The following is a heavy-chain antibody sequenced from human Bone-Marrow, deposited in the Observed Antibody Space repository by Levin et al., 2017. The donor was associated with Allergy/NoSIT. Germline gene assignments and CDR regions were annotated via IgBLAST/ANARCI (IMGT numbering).Heavy chain of an antibody. CDR3: GTRHMDV. D-gene: IGHD2-2*01. Sequence: PSETLSLTCAISGDSVSSNSGAWNWIRQSPSRGLEWLGRTYYRSKWYNDYAESVKSRIIIHPDTSKNQFSLQLNSVTPEDTAVYYCGTRHMDVWGQGTTVTVSS. CDR1: GDSVSSNSGA. V-gene: IGHV6-1*01. CDR2: TYYRSKWYN. J-gene: IGHJ6*02.